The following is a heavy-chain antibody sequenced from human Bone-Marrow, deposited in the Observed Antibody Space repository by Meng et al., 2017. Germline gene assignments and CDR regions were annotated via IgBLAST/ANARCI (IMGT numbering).Heavy chain of an antibody. J-gene: IGHJ4*02. CDR1: GYTFTSYA. CDR3: ARDEDISAAGKLFGDY. Sequence: QVQLLQSGAEVKKPGASVKVSCKASGYTFTSYAMHWVRQAPGQRLEWMGWINAGNGNTKYSQKFQGRVTITRDTSASTAYMELSSLRSEDTAMYYCARDEDISAAGKLFGDYWGQGTLVTVSS. CDR2: INAGNGNT. D-gene: IGHD6-25*01. V-gene: IGHV1-3*01.